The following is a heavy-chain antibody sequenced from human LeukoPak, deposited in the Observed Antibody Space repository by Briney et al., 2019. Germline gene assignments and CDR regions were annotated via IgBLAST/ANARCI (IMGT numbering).Heavy chain of an antibody. Sequence: PSQTLSLTCAVSGGSISSGGYSWSWIRQPPGKGLEWIGYIYHSGSTYYNPSLKSRVTISVDRSKNQFSLKLSSVTAADTAVYYCARLGGGYCSSTSCRPAATTVGYWGQGTLVTVSS. J-gene: IGHJ4*02. CDR1: GGSISSGGYS. V-gene: IGHV4-30-2*01. CDR3: ARLGGGYCSSTSCRPAATTVGY. D-gene: IGHD2-2*01. CDR2: IYHSGST.